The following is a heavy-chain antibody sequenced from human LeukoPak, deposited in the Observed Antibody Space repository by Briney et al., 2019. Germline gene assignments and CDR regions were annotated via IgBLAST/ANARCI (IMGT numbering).Heavy chain of an antibody. CDR1: GFTFSSYG. V-gene: IGHV3-30*18. J-gene: IGHJ4*02. CDR3: AKDNLWFGELFYYFDY. D-gene: IGHD3-10*01. CDR2: VSYDGSNS. Sequence: GGSLRLSCAASGFTFSSYGMHWVRQAPGKGLEWVAVVSYDGSNSYYADSVKGRFTISRDNSKSTLYLQMNSPRTEDTAVYYCAKDNLWFGELFYYFDYWGQGALVTVSA.